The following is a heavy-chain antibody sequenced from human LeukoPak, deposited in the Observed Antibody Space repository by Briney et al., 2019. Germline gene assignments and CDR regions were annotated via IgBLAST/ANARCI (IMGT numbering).Heavy chain of an antibody. Sequence: SETLSLTCTVSGGSISSGGYWSWIRQPPGKGLEWIGYIYHSGSTYYNPSLKSRVAISVDTSNNHLSLRLTSVTAADTALYYCARHSYNYYGLDVWGQGTTITVSS. CDR3: ARHSYNYYGLDV. J-gene: IGHJ6*02. D-gene: IGHD1-26*01. CDR1: GGSISSGGY. V-gene: IGHV4-30-2*01. CDR2: IYHSGST.